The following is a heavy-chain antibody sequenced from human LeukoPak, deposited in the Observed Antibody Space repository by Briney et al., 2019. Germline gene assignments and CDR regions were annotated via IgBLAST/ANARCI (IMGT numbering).Heavy chain of an antibody. CDR3: ARVPSIVVVPASLDY. D-gene: IGHD2-2*01. V-gene: IGHV1-18*01. J-gene: IGHJ4*02. Sequence: GASVKVSCKASGGTFSSYAISWVRQAPGQGLEWMGWISAYNGNTNYAQKLQGRVAMTTDTSTSTAYMELRSLRSDDTAVYYCARVPSIVVVPASLDYWGQGTLVTVSS. CDR1: GGTFSSYA. CDR2: ISAYNGNT.